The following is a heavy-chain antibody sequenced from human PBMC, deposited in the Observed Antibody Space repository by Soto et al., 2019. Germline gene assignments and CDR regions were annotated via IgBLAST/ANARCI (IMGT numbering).Heavy chain of an antibody. CDR2: MNPSSGNA. J-gene: IGHJ4*01. V-gene: IGHV1-8*01. CDR3: ARTRLCGGDCYSAYYFDF. D-gene: IGHD2-21*02. Sequence: ASVKVSCKASGYTFTNYDINWVRQATGQGLEWMGWMNPSSGNAGYIQKFQGRVTMTRDTSTSTAYMELTSLTSDDTAMYYCARTRLCGGDCYSAYYFDFWGQ. CDR1: GYTFTNYD.